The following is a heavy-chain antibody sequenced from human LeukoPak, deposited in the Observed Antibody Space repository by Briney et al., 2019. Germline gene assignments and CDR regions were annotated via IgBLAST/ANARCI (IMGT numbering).Heavy chain of an antibody. CDR3: ARGQSGDPAFDI. Sequence: GGSLRLSCAASGFTVSNNYMTWVRQAPGKGLEWVSVMYSGGTTYYADSVEGRFTISRDNSRNTLNLLMYNLRAEDTAVYYCARGQSGDPAFDIWGQGTMVTVSS. D-gene: IGHD4-17*01. V-gene: IGHV3-53*01. CDR2: MYSGGTT. CDR1: GFTVSNNY. J-gene: IGHJ3*02.